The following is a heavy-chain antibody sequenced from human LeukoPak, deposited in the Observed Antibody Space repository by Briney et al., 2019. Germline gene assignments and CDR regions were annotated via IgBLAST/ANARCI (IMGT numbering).Heavy chain of an antibody. Sequence: GRSLRLSCAASGFTFDDYAMHWVRQAPGKGLEWVSGISWNSGRIGHADSVKGRFTISRDNAKNSLYLQMNSLRAEDTALYYCAKGGDFWSGYLDAFDIWGQGTMVTVSS. CDR1: GFTFDDYA. V-gene: IGHV3-9*01. CDR2: ISWNSGRI. CDR3: AKGGDFWSGYLDAFDI. J-gene: IGHJ3*02. D-gene: IGHD3-3*01.